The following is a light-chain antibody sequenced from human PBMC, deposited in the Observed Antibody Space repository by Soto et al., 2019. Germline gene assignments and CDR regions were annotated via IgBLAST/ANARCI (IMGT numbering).Light chain of an antibody. V-gene: IGKV1D-8*01. CDR3: QQYYSFPPT. J-gene: IGKJ1*01. Sequence: VIWMTQSPSLLSASTGDRVTISCRVRQGVSSYLAWYQQKPGKAPELLIYAASTLQSGVPSRFSGSGSGSDFTLSISRLQSEDFATYYCQQYYSFPPTFGQGTKVEIK. CDR1: QGVSSY. CDR2: AAS.